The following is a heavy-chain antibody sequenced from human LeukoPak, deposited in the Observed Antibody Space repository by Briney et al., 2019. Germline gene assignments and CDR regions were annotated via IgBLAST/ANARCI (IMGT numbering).Heavy chain of an antibody. V-gene: IGHV1-18*01. D-gene: IGHD5-12*01. J-gene: IGHJ1*01. CDR1: VYAFTING. CDR2: ISAYSGNT. CDR3: ARGLEGGYDSPSTD. Sequence: ASVKVSFKASVYAFTINGISWGRQAPGQGQEWVGLISAYSGNTNDAQKLQGRVTMTRDTSTSTAYMEPTSLRSDDTAVYYCARGLEGGYDSPSTDCGQATLVTVSS.